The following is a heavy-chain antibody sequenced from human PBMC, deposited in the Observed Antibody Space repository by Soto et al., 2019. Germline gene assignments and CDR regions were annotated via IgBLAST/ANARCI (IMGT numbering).Heavy chain of an antibody. J-gene: IGHJ6*02. V-gene: IGHV3-53*01. CDR2: IYSGGST. CDR3: ASELSWDFQHHYGSDV. CDR1: GFTVSSNY. Sequence: GRSVGLSCAASGFTVSSNYMSWVRQAPGKGLEWVSVIYSGGSTYYADSVKGRFTISRDNSKNTLYLQMNSLRAEDTAVYYCASELSWDFQHHYGSDVRG. D-gene: IGHD6-13*01.